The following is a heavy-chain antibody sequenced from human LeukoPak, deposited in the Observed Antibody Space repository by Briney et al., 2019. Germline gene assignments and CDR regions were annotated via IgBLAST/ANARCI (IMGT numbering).Heavy chain of an antibody. CDR3: ARVPVAGRLGPSDSSGYGMDV. D-gene: IGHD3-22*01. J-gene: IGHJ6*02. CDR1: GFTFSSYS. V-gene: IGHV3-21*01. Sequence: PGGSLRLSCAASGFTFSSYSMNWVRQAPGKGLEWVSSISSSSSYIYYADSVKGRFTISRDNAKNSLYLQMNSLRAEDTAVYYCARVPVAGRLGPSDSSGYGMDVWGRGTTVTVSS. CDR2: ISSSSSYI.